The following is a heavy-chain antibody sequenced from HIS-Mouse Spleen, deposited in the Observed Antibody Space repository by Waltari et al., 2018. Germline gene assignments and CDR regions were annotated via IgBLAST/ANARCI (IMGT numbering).Heavy chain of an antibody. V-gene: IGHV2-70*15. CDR2: IDWDDDK. Sequence: QVTLRESGPALVKPTQTLTLTCTFSGFSLSTSGMCVSWIRQPPGKALAWLARIDWDDDKYYRTSLKTRLTISRDTSKNQVVLTMTNMDPLDTATYYCARIAEGYTSGWYAFDYWGQGTLVTVSS. D-gene: IGHD6-19*01. CDR1: GFSLSTSGMC. J-gene: IGHJ4*02. CDR3: ARIAEGYTSGWYAFDY.